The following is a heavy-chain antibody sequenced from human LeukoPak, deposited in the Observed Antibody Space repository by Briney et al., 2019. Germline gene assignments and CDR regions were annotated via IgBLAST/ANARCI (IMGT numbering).Heavy chain of an antibody. D-gene: IGHD3-10*01. J-gene: IGHJ3*02. Sequence: GGSLRLSCAASGFTFSSYAMSWVRQAPGKGLQWVSTISGSDGSTYYADSVKGRFTISRDNAKNTLYLQMNSLRAEDTAVYYCARDDYGSGNVDIWGQGTMVTVSS. CDR3: ARDDYGSGNVDI. CDR1: GFTFSSYA. CDR2: ISGSDGST. V-gene: IGHV3-23*01.